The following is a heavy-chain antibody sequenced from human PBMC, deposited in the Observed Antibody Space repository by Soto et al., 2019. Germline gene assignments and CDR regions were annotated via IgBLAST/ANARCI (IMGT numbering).Heavy chain of an antibody. J-gene: IGHJ4*02. CDR3: ARNAAGGAYLY. Sequence: QLHLQESGPGLLKPSGTLSLTCSVSGGSISSSPYYWGWIRQPPGKGLEWIGSVFNSGTTYYHPSLKSRLTMAVDTSRNHFTLNLTSVTASDTAVYYCARNAAGGAYLYWGQGILVAVSS. D-gene: IGHD3-16*01. CDR2: VFNSGTT. V-gene: IGHV4-39*02. CDR1: GGSISSSPYY.